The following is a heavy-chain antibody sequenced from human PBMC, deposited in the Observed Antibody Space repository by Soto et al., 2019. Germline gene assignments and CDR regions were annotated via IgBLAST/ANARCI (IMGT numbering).Heavy chain of an antibody. CDR3: ATDFMSIAARPFDY. CDR2: FDPEDGET. CDR1: GYTLTELS. Sequence: ASVKVSCKVSGYTLTELSMHWVRQAPGKGLEWMGGFDPEDGETIYAQKFQGRVTMTEDTSTDTAYMELSSLRSEDTAVYYCATDFMSIAARPFDYWGQGTLVTVSS. J-gene: IGHJ4*02. V-gene: IGHV1-24*01. D-gene: IGHD6-6*01.